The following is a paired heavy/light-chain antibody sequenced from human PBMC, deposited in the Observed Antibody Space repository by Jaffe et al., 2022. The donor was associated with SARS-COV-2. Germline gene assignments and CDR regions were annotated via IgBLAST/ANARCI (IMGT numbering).Heavy chain of an antibody. Sequence: EVQLLESGGGLVQPGGSLRLSCEASGFSFTTYAMSWVRQAPGKGLEWVSGIDGSSDNTWSSDSVKGRFTISRDNSKNTLYLQMNSLRAEDTALYYCARDYGGDPIFGYWGQGTLVTVSS. CDR2: IDGSSDNT. D-gene: IGHD2-21*02. CDR1: GFSFTTYA. V-gene: IGHV3-23*01. CDR3: ARDYGGDPIFGY. J-gene: IGHJ4*02.
Light chain of an antibody. CDR1: QSLVHSDGNTY. CDR2: RIS. J-gene: IGKJ2*01. CDR3: LQATDFPRT. V-gene: IGKV2-24*01. Sequence: DIVMTQTPLSSPVTLGQPASISCRSSQSLVHSDGNTYLSWLQRRPGQPPRLLIYRISNRFSGVPDRFSGSGTGTDFTLKISRVEAEDVGVYYCLQATDFPRTFGQGTKLEIK.